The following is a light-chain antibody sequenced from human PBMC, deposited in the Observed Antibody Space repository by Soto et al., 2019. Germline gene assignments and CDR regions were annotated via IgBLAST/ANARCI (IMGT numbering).Light chain of an antibody. CDR2: EVS. CDR3: SSYAGSNNPVV. Sequence: QSALTQPPSASGSPGQSVTISCTGTSSDVGGYNSVSWYQQHPGKAPKLMIYEVSKRPSGVPDRFSGSKSGNTASLTVSGLQAEDDADYYCSSYAGSNNPVVFGGGTKLTVL. CDR1: SSDVGGYNS. V-gene: IGLV2-8*01. J-gene: IGLJ2*01.